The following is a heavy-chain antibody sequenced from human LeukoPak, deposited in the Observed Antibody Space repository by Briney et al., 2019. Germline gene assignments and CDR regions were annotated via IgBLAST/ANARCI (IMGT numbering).Heavy chain of an antibody. J-gene: IGHJ4*02. CDR1: GFTFSSYS. CDR3: ARDPTVTTNGDY. V-gene: IGHV3-21*01. D-gene: IGHD4-11*01. CDR2: ISSSSSYI. Sequence: GGSLRLPCAASGFTFSSYSMNWVRQAPGKGLEWVSSISSSSSYIYYADSVKGRFTISRDNAKNSLYLQMNSLRAEDTAVYYCARDPTVTTNGDYWGQGTLVTVSS.